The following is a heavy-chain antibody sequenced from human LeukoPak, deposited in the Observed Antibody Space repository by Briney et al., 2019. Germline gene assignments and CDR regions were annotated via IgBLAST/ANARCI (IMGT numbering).Heavy chain of an antibody. D-gene: IGHD6-13*01. CDR1: GFTFSSYG. CDR3: ARASSIAAAGTLSY. V-gene: IGHV3-33*08. J-gene: IGHJ4*02. Sequence: PGGSLRLSCAASGFTFSSYGMHWVRQAPGKGLEWVAVIWYDGSNKHYADSVKGRFTISRDNSKNTLYLQMNSLRAEDTAVYYCARASSIAAAGTLSYWGQGTLVTVSS. CDR2: IWYDGSNK.